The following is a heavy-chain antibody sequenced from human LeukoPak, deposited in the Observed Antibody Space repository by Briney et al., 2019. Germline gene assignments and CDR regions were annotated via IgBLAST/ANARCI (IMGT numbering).Heavy chain of an antibody. Sequence: PGGSLRLSCVASGFTFSRHDMNWVRQAPGKGLEWVAVISYDGSNKYYADSVKGRFSIYRDNSKNTLYLQMSSLRTEDTAVYYCAKGVSSSWSNDAFDIWGQGTMVTVSS. CDR3: AKGVSSSWSNDAFDI. V-gene: IGHV3-30*18. CDR1: GFTFSRHD. CDR2: ISYDGSNK. J-gene: IGHJ3*02. D-gene: IGHD6-13*01.